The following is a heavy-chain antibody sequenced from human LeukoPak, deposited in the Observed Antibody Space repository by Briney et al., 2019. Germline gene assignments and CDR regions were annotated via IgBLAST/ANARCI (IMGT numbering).Heavy chain of an antibody. CDR3: ARSRGYSYGHHFDY. J-gene: IGHJ4*02. CDR2: ISGSGGST. D-gene: IGHD5-18*01. CDR1: GFTFTSYG. Sequence: GGTLRLSCAASGFTFTSYGMSWVRQAPGKGLEWVSGISGSGGSTYYADSVKGRFTISRDNSKNTLYLQMNSLRAEDTAVYYCARSRGYSYGHHFDYWGQGTLVTVSS. V-gene: IGHV3-23*01.